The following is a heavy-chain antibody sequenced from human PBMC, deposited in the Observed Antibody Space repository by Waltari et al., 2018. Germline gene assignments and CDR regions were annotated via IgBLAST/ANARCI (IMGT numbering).Heavy chain of an antibody. V-gene: IGHV1-69*01. Sequence: QVQLVQSGAEVKTPGSSVKVSCKASGGTFSSYAISWVGQAPGQGLEWMGGIIPIFGTATYAQKFQGRVTITADESTSTAYMELSSLRSEDTAVYYCARDPAVLDIVVVPAYGMDVWGQGTTVTVSS. D-gene: IGHD2-2*03. CDR2: IIPIFGTA. CDR3: ARDPAVLDIVVVPAYGMDV. J-gene: IGHJ6*02. CDR1: GGTFSSYA.